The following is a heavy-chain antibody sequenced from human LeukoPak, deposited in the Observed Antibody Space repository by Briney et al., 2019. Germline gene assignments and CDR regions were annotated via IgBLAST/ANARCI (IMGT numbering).Heavy chain of an antibody. CDR1: GGTFNSYA. Sequence: ASVKVSCKASGGTFNSYAIYWVRQAPGQGLEWMGRIIPTLGIANYAQKFQGRVTITADKSTNTAYMELSSLRYEDTAVYYCARVSGIWGQGTMVTVSS. CDR2: IIPTLGIA. D-gene: IGHD3-10*01. V-gene: IGHV1-69*04. CDR3: ARVSGI. J-gene: IGHJ3*02.